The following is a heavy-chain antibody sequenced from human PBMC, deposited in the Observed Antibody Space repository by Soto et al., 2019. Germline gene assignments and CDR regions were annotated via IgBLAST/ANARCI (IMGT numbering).Heavy chain of an antibody. Sequence: SETLSLTCTVSGGSISSNYWTWIRQPPGKGLEWIGFMYNSGSIHYNPSLKSRVTISLDTSKNQFSLNLRSVTAADTAVYYCASMGYHYGSGSYPLDYWGQGTLVTVSS. V-gene: IGHV4-59*08. CDR1: GGSISSNY. CDR2: MYNSGSI. CDR3: ASMGYHYGSGSYPLDY. D-gene: IGHD3-10*01. J-gene: IGHJ4*02.